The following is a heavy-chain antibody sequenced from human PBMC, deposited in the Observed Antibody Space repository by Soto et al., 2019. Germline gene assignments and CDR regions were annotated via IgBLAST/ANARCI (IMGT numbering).Heavy chain of an antibody. CDR1: GFTFTSSA. D-gene: IGHD3-10*01. CDR3: AAAVRLGEPEYYGMDV. V-gene: IGHV1-58*01. CDR2: IVVGSGNT. J-gene: IGHJ6*02. Sequence: GASVKVSCKASGFTFTSSAVQWVRQARGQRLEWIGWIVVGSGNTNYAQKFQERVTITRDMSTSTAYMELSSLRSEDTAVYYCAAAVRLGEPEYYGMDVWGQGNTVTVSS.